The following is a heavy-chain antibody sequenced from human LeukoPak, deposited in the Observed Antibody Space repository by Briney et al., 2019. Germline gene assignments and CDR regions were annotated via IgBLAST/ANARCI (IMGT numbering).Heavy chain of an antibody. Sequence: SETLSLTCTVSGGSISSYYWSWIRQPPGKGLEWIGYIYYSGSTNYNPSLKSRVTMSVDTSKNQFSLKLSSVTAADTAVYYCARGSLGVVKVPFDYWGQGTLVTVSS. CDR3: ARGSLGVVKVPFDY. CDR1: GGSISSYY. V-gene: IGHV4-59*01. CDR2: IYYSGST. D-gene: IGHD3-3*01. J-gene: IGHJ4*02.